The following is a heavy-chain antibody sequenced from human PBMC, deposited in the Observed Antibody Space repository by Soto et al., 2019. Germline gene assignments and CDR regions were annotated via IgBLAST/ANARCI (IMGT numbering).Heavy chain of an antibody. Sequence: QVQLQESGPGLVKPSQTLSLTCTVSGGSISSGGYYWSWIRQHPGKGLEWIGYIYYSGSTYYNPSLKSRVTIAVDTSKNQFSLKRSSVTAADTAVYYCAREGDAAAVRVFDYWGQGTLVTVSS. CDR1: GGSISSGGYY. CDR3: AREGDAAAVRVFDY. V-gene: IGHV4-31*03. J-gene: IGHJ4*02. D-gene: IGHD3-16*01. CDR2: IYYSGST.